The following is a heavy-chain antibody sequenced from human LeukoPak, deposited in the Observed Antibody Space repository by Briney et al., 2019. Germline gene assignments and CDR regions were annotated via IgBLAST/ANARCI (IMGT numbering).Heavy chain of an antibody. CDR3: ARVGVARPGFSDY. CDR1: GFTFNSYG. V-gene: IGHV3-48*04. J-gene: IGHJ4*02. Sequence: GGSLRLSCAASGFTFNSYGMHWIRQAPGKGLEWVSYISSSGSTIYYADSVKGRFTISRDNAKNSLYLQMNSLRAEDTAVHYCARVGVARPGFSDYWGQGTLVTVSS. CDR2: ISSSGSTI. D-gene: IGHD2-8*01.